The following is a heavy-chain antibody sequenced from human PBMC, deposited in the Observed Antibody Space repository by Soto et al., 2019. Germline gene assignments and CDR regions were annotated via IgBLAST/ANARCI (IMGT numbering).Heavy chain of an antibody. V-gene: IGHV1-2*02. CDR3: TRGPQQYGDYGEYFHH. D-gene: IGHD4-17*01. CDR1: GYTFTGYY. Sequence: QVQLVQSGAEVKKPGASVAVSCKASGYTFTGYYLHWVRQAPGQGLEWMGWINPTSGDTDAAQKGQGRVTLTRDTSSSTDYMKLSRLTSDDTAMYYCTRGPQQYGDYGEYFHHWGQGTLVTVSS. J-gene: IGHJ1*01. CDR2: INPTSGDT.